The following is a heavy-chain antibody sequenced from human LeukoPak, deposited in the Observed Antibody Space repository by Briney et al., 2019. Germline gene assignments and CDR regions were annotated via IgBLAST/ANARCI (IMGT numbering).Heavy chain of an antibody. J-gene: IGHJ4*02. D-gene: IGHD5-24*01. CDR2: IFHSGST. CDR3: ARHAGQYGNTWEYYFDS. V-gene: IGHV4-39*01. CDR1: GGSVSSGFFY. Sequence: PSETLSLTCTVSGGSVSSGFFYWGWIRQPPGKGLEWIGCIFHSGSTSYNPSLKSRVTISVDTSKNQFSLKLSSVTAADTAVYYCARHAGQYGNTWEYYFDSWGQGTLVTVSS.